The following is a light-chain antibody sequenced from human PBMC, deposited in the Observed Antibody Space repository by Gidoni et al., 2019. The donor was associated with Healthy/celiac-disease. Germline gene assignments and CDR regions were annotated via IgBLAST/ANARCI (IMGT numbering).Light chain of an antibody. J-gene: IGKJ1*01. V-gene: IGKV1-39*01. CDR2: AAS. CDR3: QQSYSTPRT. CDR1: QSISSY. Sequence: DIQMTQSPSSLSASVGDRVTITCRASQSISSYLNWYQQKPGKAPKLLIYAASNLQSGVPSRFSGSGSVTDFTLTISSLQPEDCATYYCQQSYSTPRTFGQGTKVEIK.